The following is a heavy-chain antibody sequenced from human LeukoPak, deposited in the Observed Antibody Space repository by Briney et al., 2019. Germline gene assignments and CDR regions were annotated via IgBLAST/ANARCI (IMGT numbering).Heavy chain of an antibody. V-gene: IGHV4-59*01. CDR2: VSSAGT. Sequence: SQSLSLTRTVSGASIDTSFCTSVRQPPGKGLEWIGYVSSAGTSSNPSLKSRLTISLDTSKTQFLLNLPSVTAADTGVYYCARGLRIAVAGYWFDPWGQGTLVTVSS. CDR1: GASIDTSF. CDR3: ARGLRIAVAGYWFDP. J-gene: IGHJ5*02. D-gene: IGHD6-19*01.